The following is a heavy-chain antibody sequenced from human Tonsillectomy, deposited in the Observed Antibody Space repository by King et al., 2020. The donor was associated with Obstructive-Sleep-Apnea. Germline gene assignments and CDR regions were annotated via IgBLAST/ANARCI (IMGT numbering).Heavy chain of an antibody. CDR2: ISYDGSTK. J-gene: IGHJ4*02. V-gene: IGHV3-30-3*01. CDR1: GFTFSAYP. Sequence: VQLVESGGGVVQPGRSLRLSCEVSGFTFSAYPMHWVRQVPGKGLEWVAAISYDGSTKYYADFVKGRFTISGDISNDTLFLQMNSLRFEDTAFYYCARGPDPLVLEWLLSFEYWGRGTQVTVSS. CDR3: ARGPDPLVLEWLLSFEY. D-gene: IGHD3-3*01.